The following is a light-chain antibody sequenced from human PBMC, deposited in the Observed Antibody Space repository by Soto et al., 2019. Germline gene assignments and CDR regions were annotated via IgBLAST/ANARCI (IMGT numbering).Light chain of an antibody. CDR3: QRYASSPYT. CDR2: GAS. CDR1: QSVSSNF. V-gene: IGKV3-20*01. J-gene: IGKJ2*01. Sequence: ESVLTQSPGTLSLSPGERATLSCRASQSVSSNFLAWYQQKPGQAPRLLIYGASSRATGVPDRFSCGGSGTDFTLTISRLEPEDFAVYYCQRYASSPYTFGQGTKLEIK.